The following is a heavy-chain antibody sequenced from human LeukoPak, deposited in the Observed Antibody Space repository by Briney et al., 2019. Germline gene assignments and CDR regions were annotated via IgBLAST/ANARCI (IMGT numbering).Heavy chain of an antibody. J-gene: IGHJ4*02. CDR2: TNPSGGST. CDR1: GYTFTSYY. V-gene: IGHV1-46*01. D-gene: IGHD5-18*01. CDR3: ARRMGTAMAAMGIDY. Sequence: ASVKVSCKASGYTFTSYYMHWVRQAPGQGLEWMGITNPSGGSTSYAQKFQGRVTMTRDTSTSTVYMELSSLRSEDTAVYYCARRMGTAMAAMGIDYWGQGTLVTVSS.